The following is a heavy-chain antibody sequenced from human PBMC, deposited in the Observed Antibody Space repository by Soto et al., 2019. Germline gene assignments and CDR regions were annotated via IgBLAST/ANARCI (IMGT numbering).Heavy chain of an antibody. V-gene: IGHV1-69*02. CDR1: GGTFSSYT. CDR2: IIPILGIA. CDR3: SRGQHDSYYYHNDV. Sequence: QVQLVQSGAEVKKPGSSVKVSCKASGGTFSSYTISWVRQAPGQGLEWMGRIIPILGIANYAQKFQGRVTITADKSTSTAYMELSILRSDDTALYDCSRGQHDSYYYHNDVWGKGTTVTVSS. J-gene: IGHJ6*03. D-gene: IGHD3-3*01.